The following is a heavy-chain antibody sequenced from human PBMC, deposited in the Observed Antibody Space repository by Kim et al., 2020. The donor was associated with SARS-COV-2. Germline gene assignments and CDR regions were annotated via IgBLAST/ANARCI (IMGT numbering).Heavy chain of an antibody. Sequence: YYTPSLKSPISISLDTSKNQFSLKLSSVTAADTAIYYCARRDPAAGLFDYWGQGTLVTVSS. D-gene: IGHD6-13*01. CDR3: ARRDPAAGLFDY. J-gene: IGHJ4*02. V-gene: IGHV4-31*01.